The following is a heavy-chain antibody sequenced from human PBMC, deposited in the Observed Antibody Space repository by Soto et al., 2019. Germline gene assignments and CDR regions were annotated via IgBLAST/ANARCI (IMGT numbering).Heavy chain of an antibody. V-gene: IGHV3-23*01. CDR2: ISGSDGGT. Sequence: EVQLLESGGGLIQPGGSLRLSCAASGITLSSYAMSWVRQAPGKGLEWVSGISGSDGGTYYADSVKGRFTISRDNSKNTLYLQMYSLRADDTAVFYCAKGGFSGRYPPGTAFDIWGRGTMVTVSS. CDR1: GITLSSYA. CDR3: AKGGFSGRYPPGTAFDI. J-gene: IGHJ3*02. D-gene: IGHD1-26*01.